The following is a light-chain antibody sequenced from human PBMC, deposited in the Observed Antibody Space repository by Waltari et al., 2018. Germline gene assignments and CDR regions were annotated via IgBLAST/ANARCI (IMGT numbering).Light chain of an antibody. CDR3: QQYDNFPFT. CDR1: NDINNY. V-gene: IGKV1-33*01. Sequence: DIQMTQSPSSLSASIGDRVTITCQASNDINNYLNWYQQRPGKAPKLLIYDTSNLETGVPSRFSGSGSGTEYTFTISSLQPEDIATYYCQQYDNFPFTFGPGTKVDI. J-gene: IGKJ3*01. CDR2: DTS.